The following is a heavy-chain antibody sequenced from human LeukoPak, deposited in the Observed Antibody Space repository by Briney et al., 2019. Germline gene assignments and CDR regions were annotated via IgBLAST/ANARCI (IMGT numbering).Heavy chain of an antibody. CDR3: ARDRRELQAFDI. CDR2: IYYSGST. J-gene: IGHJ3*02. V-gene: IGHV4-30-4*01. CDR1: GGSISSGDYY. D-gene: IGHD1-26*01. Sequence: KPSQTLSLTCTVSGGSISSGDYYWSWIRQPPGKGLEWIGYIYYSGSTYYNPSLKSRVTISVDTSKNQFSLKLSSVTAADTAVYYCARDRRELQAFDIWGRGTMVTVSS.